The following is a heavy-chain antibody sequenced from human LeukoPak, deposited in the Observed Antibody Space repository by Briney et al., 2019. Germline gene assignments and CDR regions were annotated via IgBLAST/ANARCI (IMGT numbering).Heavy chain of an antibody. Sequence: SETLSLTCTVSGGSISSSSYYWGWIRQPPGKGLEWIGSIYYSGSTYYNPSLKSRVTISVDTSKNQFSLKLSSVTAADTAVYYCARSGSYLYFDYWGQGTLVTVSS. CDR2: IYYSGST. CDR3: ARSGSYLYFDY. CDR1: GGSISSSSYY. D-gene: IGHD1-26*01. J-gene: IGHJ4*02. V-gene: IGHV4-39*01.